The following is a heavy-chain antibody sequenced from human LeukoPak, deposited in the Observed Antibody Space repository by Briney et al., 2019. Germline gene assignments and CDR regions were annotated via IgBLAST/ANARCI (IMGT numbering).Heavy chain of an antibody. CDR3: AKGNWRYFDY. J-gene: IGHJ4*02. CDR2: ISGSGVST. V-gene: IGHV3-23*01. CDR1: GFTFSTCA. Sequence: GGSLRLSCATSGFTFSTCAMGWVRQAPGKGLEWVSAISGSGVSTYYADSVKGRFTISRDNSKNTLYLQMNSLGADDTAVYYCAKGNWRYFDYWGQGTLVTVSS. D-gene: IGHD1-1*01.